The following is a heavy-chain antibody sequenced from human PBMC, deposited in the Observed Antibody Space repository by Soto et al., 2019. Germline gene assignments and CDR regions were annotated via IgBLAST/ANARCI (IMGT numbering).Heavy chain of an antibody. J-gene: IGHJ6*02. CDR3: ATERYSYGRYYYYYGMDV. V-gene: IGHV1-24*01. D-gene: IGHD5-18*01. Sequence: QVQLVQSGAEVKKPGASVKVSCKVSGYTLTELSMHWVRQAPGKGLEWMGGFDPEDGETIYAQKFQGRVTMTEDTYTDTAYMELSSLRSEDTAVYYCATERYSYGRYYYYYGMDVWGQGTTVTVSS. CDR2: FDPEDGET. CDR1: GYTLTELS.